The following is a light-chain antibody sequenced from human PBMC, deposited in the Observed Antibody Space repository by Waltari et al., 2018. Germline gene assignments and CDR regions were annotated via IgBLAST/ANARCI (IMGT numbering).Light chain of an antibody. CDR2: WAT. J-gene: IGKJ1*01. V-gene: IGKV4-1*01. Sequence: DIVMTQHPASLALSTGERATLNCKSGQSILYNSNDNNYLSWYQQKPGQPPKLLISWATTRAAGGPGLFSGGGSGADFTLTISRLQADDVAVYYWQQYYRRRSFGQGTRVEVK. CDR1: QSILYNSNDNNY. CDR3: QQYYRRRS.